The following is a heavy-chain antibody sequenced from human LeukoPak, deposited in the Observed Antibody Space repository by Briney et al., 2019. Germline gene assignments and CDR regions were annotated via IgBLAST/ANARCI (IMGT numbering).Heavy chain of an antibody. V-gene: IGHV3-21*01. J-gene: IGHJ3*02. Sequence: PGGFLRLSCAASGFTFSSYSMNWVRQAPGKGLEWVSSISSSSSYIYYADSVKGRFTISRDNAKNSLYLQMNSLRAEDTAVYYCARPYCTNGVCSSTPLGAFDIWGQGTMVTVSS. CDR2: ISSSSSYI. D-gene: IGHD2-8*01. CDR3: ARPYCTNGVCSSTPLGAFDI. CDR1: GFTFSSYS.